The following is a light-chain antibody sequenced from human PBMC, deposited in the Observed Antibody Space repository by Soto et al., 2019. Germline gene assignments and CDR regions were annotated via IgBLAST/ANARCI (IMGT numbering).Light chain of an antibody. CDR3: QQYNSYSQA. Sequence: DIQMTQSPSTLSASVGDRFSITCRASQSISSWLAWYQQKPGKAPKLLIYVASSLESGVPSRFSGSGSGTEFTLTISSLQPDDFATYYCQQYNSYSQAFGQGTKVDI. J-gene: IGKJ1*01. V-gene: IGKV1-5*01. CDR1: QSISSW. CDR2: VAS.